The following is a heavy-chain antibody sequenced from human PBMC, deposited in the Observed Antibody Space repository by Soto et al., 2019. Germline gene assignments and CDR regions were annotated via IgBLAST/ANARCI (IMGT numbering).Heavy chain of an antibody. CDR1: VDSINNTYW. CDR2: IYHTGGR. J-gene: IGHJ6*01. CDR3: ARAVYCTTANCWDDFHYYNIDV. Sequence: PAETLSLTCYFPVDSINNTYWWSCFRHAPETGLARLGEIYHTGGRSSMPSLRGRITLSVDASKNQFSLKLTSVTAADTAVYYCARAVYCTTANCWDDFHYYNIDVWGQGTAVTVSS. V-gene: IGHV4-4*02. D-gene: IGHD2-2*01.